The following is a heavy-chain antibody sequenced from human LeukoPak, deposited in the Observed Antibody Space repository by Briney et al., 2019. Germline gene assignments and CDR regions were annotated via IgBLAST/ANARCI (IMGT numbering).Heavy chain of an antibody. CDR2: IYYSGST. J-gene: IGHJ6*03. CDR3: ARIYSSSWTGYYYYMDV. V-gene: IGHV4-59*01. D-gene: IGHD6-13*01. Sequence: SETLSLTCTVSGGSISSYYWSWIRQPPGKGLEWIGCIYYSGSTNYNPSSKTRVTISVDTSKNQFSLKLSSVTAADTAVYYCARIYSSSWTGYYYYMDVWGKGTTVTVSS. CDR1: GGSISSYY.